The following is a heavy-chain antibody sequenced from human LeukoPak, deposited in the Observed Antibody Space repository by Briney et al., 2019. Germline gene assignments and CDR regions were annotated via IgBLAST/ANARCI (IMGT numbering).Heavy chain of an antibody. CDR3: ASVRAVAGLDY. CDR1: GASVNSGSSY. D-gene: IGHD6-19*01. V-gene: IGHV4-61*01. J-gene: IGHJ4*02. Sequence: SETLSLTCTVSGASVNSGSSYWSWIRQPPGKRLEWIGCIYYSGSTNYNPSLKSRVTISVDTSKNQFSLKLSSVTAADTAVYYCASVRAVAGLDYWGQGTLVTVSS. CDR2: IYYSGST.